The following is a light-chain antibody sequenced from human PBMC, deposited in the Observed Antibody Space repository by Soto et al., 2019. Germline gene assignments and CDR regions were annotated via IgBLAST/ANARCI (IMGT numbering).Light chain of an antibody. CDR2: GAS. CDR3: QQYENSPIT. Sequence: IGLTQSPDILSLSPGERASLSCGASQSITSSFLAWYQQKPGQAPRLLIYGASSRATGIPDRFSGTGSETDFTLTINRLGPEDFAVYYCQQYENSPITFGQGTRLEIK. V-gene: IGKV3-20*01. J-gene: IGKJ5*01. CDR1: QSITSSF.